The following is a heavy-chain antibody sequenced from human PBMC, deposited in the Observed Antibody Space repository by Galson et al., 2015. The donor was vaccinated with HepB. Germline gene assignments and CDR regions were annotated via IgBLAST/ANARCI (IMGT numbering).Heavy chain of an antibody. CDR2: INPNSGGT. CDR1: GSTFSSSA. V-gene: IGHV1-2*02. Sequence: SVKVSCKASGSTFSSSAISWVRQAPGQGLEWMGWINPNSGGTNYAQKFQGRVTMTRDTSISTAYMELSRLRSDDTAVYYCARGVWLMEWGQGTLVTVSS. J-gene: IGHJ4*02. D-gene: IGHD2-8*01. CDR3: ARGVWLME.